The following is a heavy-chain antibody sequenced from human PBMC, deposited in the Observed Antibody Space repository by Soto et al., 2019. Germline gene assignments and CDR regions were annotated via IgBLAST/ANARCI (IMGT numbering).Heavy chain of an antibody. CDR3: ARDSGEIKTVAGPLVNWFDP. J-gene: IGHJ5*02. CDR2: IWYDGSNK. Sequence: PGGSLRLSCAESGFTFSSYGMHWVRQAPGKGLEWVAVIWYDGSNKYYADSVKGRFTISRDNSKNTLYLQMNSLRAEDTAVYYCARDSGEIKTVAGPLVNWFDPWGQGTLVTVSS. D-gene: IGHD6-19*01. V-gene: IGHV3-33*01. CDR1: GFTFSSYG.